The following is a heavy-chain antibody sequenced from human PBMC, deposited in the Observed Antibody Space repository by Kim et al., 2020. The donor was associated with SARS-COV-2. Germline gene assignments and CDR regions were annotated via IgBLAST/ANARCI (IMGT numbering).Heavy chain of an antibody. CDR3: ARETWFGEILTPGPYSRSGGNSYYYGLDA. D-gene: IGHD3-10*01. CDR1: GGSISSGGYY. J-gene: IGHJ6*02. CDR2: IYHTGST. V-gene: IGHV4-31*03. Sequence: SETLSLTCTVSGGSISSGGYYWNWMRQHPGKGLEWIGYIYHTGSTFYNPSLKSRVTISVDTSKNQFSLNLTSVTAADTAVYYCARETWFGEILTPGPYSRSGGNSYYYGLDAWGQGTTVIVSS.